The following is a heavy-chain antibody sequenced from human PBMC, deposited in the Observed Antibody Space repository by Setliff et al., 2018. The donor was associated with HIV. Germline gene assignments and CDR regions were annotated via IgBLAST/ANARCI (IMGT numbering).Heavy chain of an antibody. V-gene: IGHV1-69*05. Sequence: SVKVSCKTSGYMFIAYGMSWVRRAPGQGLEGMGGIIPIFGTANYAQKFQGRVTITTDESTRTAYMELSSLRSEDTAVYYCASLGYSYGPDFDYWGQGTLVTVSS. CDR2: IIPIFGTA. CDR1: GYMFIAYG. CDR3: ASLGYSYGPDFDY. J-gene: IGHJ4*02. D-gene: IGHD5-18*01.